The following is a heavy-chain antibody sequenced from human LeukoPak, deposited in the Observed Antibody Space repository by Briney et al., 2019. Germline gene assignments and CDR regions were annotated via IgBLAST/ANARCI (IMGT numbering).Heavy chain of an antibody. CDR2: IYPGASDT. CDR3: ATYSGPVEY. V-gene: IGHV5-51*01. CDR1: GYSFTTYW. D-gene: IGHD6-25*01. Sequence: GESLQISCQGSGYSFTTYWIGWVRQMPGKGLQWMGIIYPGASDTRYSPSFQGQVTISADKSISTAYLQWSSLKASDTAMYYCATYSGPVEYWGQGTLVTVSS. J-gene: IGHJ4*02.